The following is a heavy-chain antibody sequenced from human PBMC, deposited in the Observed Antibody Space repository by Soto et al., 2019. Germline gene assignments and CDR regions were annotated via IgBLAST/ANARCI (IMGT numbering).Heavy chain of an antibody. CDR2: IYYSGST. Sequence: QVQLQESGPGLVKPSETLSLTCTVSNDSIISYYWSWIRQPPGKGLEWIGYIYYSGSTNYNPSLKRRVTMSVDMSRNPHSLNLHSVTAADTAVYYCAIRLTLATTTGDGSDIWGPGTMVTVSS. V-gene: IGHV4-59*03. J-gene: IGHJ3*02. D-gene: IGHD4-17*01. CDR1: NDSIISYY. CDR3: AIRLTLATTTGDGSDI.